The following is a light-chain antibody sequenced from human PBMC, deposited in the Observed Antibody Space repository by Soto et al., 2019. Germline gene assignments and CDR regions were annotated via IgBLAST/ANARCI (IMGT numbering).Light chain of an antibody. V-gene: IGKV1-6*01. Sequence: AIQLTQSPSSLSASVGDRVTITCRASQAIRSALGWYQQKPGKVPKLLIYAASTLQSGVPSRFSGSGFGTDFTLTISRLQPEDFATYYCRLDFGYFWAFGHGTKVEIK. CDR3: RLDFGYFWA. CDR2: AAS. J-gene: IGKJ1*01. CDR1: QAIRSA.